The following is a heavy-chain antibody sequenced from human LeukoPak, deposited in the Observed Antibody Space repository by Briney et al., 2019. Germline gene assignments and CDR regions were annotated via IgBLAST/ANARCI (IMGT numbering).Heavy chain of an antibody. CDR1: GFTFSSYE. CDR3: ARGIQLWSYYFDY. CDR2: ISSSGSTI. Sequence: TGGSLRLSCAASGFTFSSYEMNWVRQAPGKGLEWVSYISSSGSTIYYADSVKGRFTISRDNAKNSLYLQMNSLRAEDTAVYYCARGIQLWSYYFDYWGQGTVVTVSS. V-gene: IGHV3-48*03. D-gene: IGHD5-18*01. J-gene: IGHJ4*02.